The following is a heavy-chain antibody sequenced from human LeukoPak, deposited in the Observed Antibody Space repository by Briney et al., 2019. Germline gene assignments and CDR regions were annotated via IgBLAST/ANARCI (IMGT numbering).Heavy chain of an antibody. Sequence: GGSLRLSCAASGFTFSSYAMSWVRQAPGKGLEWVSAISGSGGSTYYADSVKGRFTISRDNSKNTLYLQMNSLRAEDTAVYYCAKAGGYCTNGVCLYYFDYWAREPWSPSPQ. J-gene: IGHJ4*02. D-gene: IGHD2-8*01. CDR3: AKAGGYCTNGVCLYYFDY. CDR1: GFTFSSYA. V-gene: IGHV3-23*01. CDR2: ISGSGGST.